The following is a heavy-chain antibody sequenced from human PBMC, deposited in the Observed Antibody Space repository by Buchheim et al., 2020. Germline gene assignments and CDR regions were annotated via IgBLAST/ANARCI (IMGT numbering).Heavy chain of an antibody. CDR1: GGSISSSNW. J-gene: IGHJ4*02. Sequence: QVQLQESGPGLVKPSGTLSLTCAVSGGSISSSNWWSWVRQPPGKGLEWIGKIYHSGSTNYNPSLKSRVTISVDKSKNQFSLKLSSVTAADTAVYYCARNHVYYYDSSGYSSVLYYFDCWGQGTL. CDR3: ARNHVYYYDSSGYSSVLYYFDC. D-gene: IGHD3-22*01. CDR2: IYHSGST. V-gene: IGHV4-4*02.